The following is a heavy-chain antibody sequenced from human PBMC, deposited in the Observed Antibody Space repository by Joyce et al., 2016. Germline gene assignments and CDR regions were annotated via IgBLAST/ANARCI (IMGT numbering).Heavy chain of an antibody. J-gene: IGHJ6*02. CDR3: ARGGISYYYAMDV. CDR2: VSDTGGDI. D-gene: IGHD3-16*01. V-gene: IGHV3-21*01. Sequence: QLVESGGGVVKPGGSLRLSCVASGSTFCTCSLRWFRQGPGKGLAWVAAVSDTGGDIFHAETVRGRFTVSRDNAKKTLYLQMNSLRAEDSAVFYCARGGISYYYAMDVWGQGTTVTVSS. CDR1: GSTFCTCS.